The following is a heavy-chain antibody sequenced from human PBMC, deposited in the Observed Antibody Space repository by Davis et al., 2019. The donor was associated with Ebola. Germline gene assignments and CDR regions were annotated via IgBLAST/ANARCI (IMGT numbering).Heavy chain of an antibody. CDR3: ARIDDELYLYFDY. CDR2: IFSNDEK. V-gene: IGHV2-26*01. D-gene: IGHD1-1*01. J-gene: IGHJ4*02. CDR1: GFSLSNARMG. Sequence: SGPTLVKPTETLTLTCTVSGFSLSNARMGVSWIRQPPGKALEWLAHIFSNDEKSYSTSLKSRLTISKDTSKSQVVLTMTNMDPVDTATYYCARIDDELYLYFDYWGQGTLVTVSS.